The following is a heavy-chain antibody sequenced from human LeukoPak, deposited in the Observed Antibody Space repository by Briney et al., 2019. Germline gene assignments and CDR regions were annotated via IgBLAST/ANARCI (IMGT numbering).Heavy chain of an antibody. CDR3: AKLGEVGATTVDY. V-gene: IGHV3-30*18. Sequence: GGSLRLSCAASGFTFSSHGMHWVRQAPGKGLEWVAVISHDGSNIHYGDSVKGRFTISRDNSKNTLYLQMNSLRAEDTAVYYCAKLGEVGATTVDYWGQGTLVTVSS. J-gene: IGHJ4*02. D-gene: IGHD1-26*01. CDR2: ISHDGSNI. CDR1: GFTFSSHG.